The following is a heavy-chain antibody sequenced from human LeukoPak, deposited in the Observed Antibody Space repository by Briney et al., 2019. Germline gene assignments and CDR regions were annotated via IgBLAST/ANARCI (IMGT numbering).Heavy chain of an antibody. CDR2: ISTYNGNT. Sequence: ASVKVSCKASGYTFTSYGISWVRQAPGQGLEWMGWISTYNGNTNYAQKLQGRVTMTTDTSTSTAYMELRSLRSDDTAVYYCARTYDSSGYATTFDYWGQGTLVTVSS. D-gene: IGHD3-22*01. CDR3: ARTYDSSGYATTFDY. CDR1: GYTFTSYG. V-gene: IGHV1-18*01. J-gene: IGHJ4*02.